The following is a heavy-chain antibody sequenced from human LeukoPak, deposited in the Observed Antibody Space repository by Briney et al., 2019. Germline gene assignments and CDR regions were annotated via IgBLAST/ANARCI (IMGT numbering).Heavy chain of an antibody. CDR2: IWHDGSRK. CDR1: GFSFSDYG. J-gene: IGHJ4*02. V-gene: IGHV3-33*01. Sequence: PGGSLRLSCETSGFSFSDYGMHWVRQAPGKELEGVAVIWHDGSRKYYADSVKGRFTISRDNSKNTLDLEMNGLRAEDTAVYYCARDTYYDFWSGYYSGGLDYWGQGTLVTVSS. CDR3: ARDTYYDFWSGYYSGGLDY. D-gene: IGHD3-3*01.